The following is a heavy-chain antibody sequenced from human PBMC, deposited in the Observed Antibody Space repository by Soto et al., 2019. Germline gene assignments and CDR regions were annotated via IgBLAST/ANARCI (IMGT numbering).Heavy chain of an antibody. J-gene: IGHJ5*01. CDR1: GGSINSYY. CDR3: ARLRRNWGLDS. CDR2: IYYSGTT. D-gene: IGHD7-27*01. Sequence: QVQLQESGPGLVKPSETLSLTCTVSGGSINSYYWSWIRQPPGKGLEWIGYIYYSGTTNYNPSLKSRVPISVDTSQNQSSLRLSSVTAADTAVYYCARLRRNWGLDSWGQGTLVNVSS. V-gene: IGHV4-59*08.